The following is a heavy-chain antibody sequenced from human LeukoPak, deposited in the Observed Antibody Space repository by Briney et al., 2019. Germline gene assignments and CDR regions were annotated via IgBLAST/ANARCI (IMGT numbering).Heavy chain of an antibody. V-gene: IGHV3-53*04. D-gene: IGHD3-3*01. CDR2: IYSGGST. Sequence: GGSLRLSCAASGFTVSSNYMSWVRQAPGKGLEWVSVIYSGGSTYYADSVKGRFTISRHNSKDTLYLQMNSLRAEDTAVYYCARDLAAWSGYSTYYYGMDVWGQGTTVTVSS. J-gene: IGHJ6*02. CDR1: GFTVSSNY. CDR3: ARDLAAWSGYSTYYYGMDV.